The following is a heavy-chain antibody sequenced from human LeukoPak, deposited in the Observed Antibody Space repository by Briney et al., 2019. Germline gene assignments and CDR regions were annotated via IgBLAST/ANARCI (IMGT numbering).Heavy chain of an antibody. D-gene: IGHD1-26*01. J-gene: IGHJ4*02. CDR1: GFTFSSYG. CDR2: IRYDGSNK. Sequence: GGSLRLSCAASGFTFSSYGMHWVRQAPGKGLERVAFIRYDGSNKYYADSVKGRFTISRDNSKNTLYLQMNSLRAEDTAVYYRAKDPYSWSFQFDYWGQGTLVTVSS. V-gene: IGHV3-30*02. CDR3: AKDPYSWSFQFDY.